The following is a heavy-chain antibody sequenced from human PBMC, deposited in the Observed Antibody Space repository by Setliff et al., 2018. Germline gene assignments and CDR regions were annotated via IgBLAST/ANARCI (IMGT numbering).Heavy chain of an antibody. V-gene: IGHV3-23*01. Sequence: VGSLRLSCAASGFIFSGFGMNWVRQAPGKGLEWVALISGKTHTPFYADSVKGRFTISRDNSKNTVHLQMNRLTVEDTAVYYCAKGGSLIRGIPQYYLDVWGRGTTVTVSS. CDR2: ISGKTHTP. D-gene: IGHD3-10*01. J-gene: IGHJ6*04. CDR3: AKGGSLIRGIPQYYLDV. CDR1: GFIFSGFG.